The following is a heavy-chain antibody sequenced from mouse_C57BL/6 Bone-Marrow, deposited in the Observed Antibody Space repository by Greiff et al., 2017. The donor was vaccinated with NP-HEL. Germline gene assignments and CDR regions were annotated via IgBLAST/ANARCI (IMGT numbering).Heavy chain of an antibody. V-gene: IGHV1-81*01. CDR2: IYPRSGNT. Sequence: VKLQQSGAELARPGASVKLSCKASGYTFTSYGISWVKQRTGQGLEWIGEIYPRSGNTYYNEKFKGKATLTADKSSSTAYMELRSLTSEDSAVYFCPYYYGSPYAMDYWGQGTSVTVSS. CDR1: GYTFTSYG. CDR3: PYYYGSPYAMDY. J-gene: IGHJ4*01. D-gene: IGHD1-1*01.